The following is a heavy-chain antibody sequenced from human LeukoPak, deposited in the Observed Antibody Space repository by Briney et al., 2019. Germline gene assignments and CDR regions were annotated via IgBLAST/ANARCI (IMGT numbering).Heavy chain of an antibody. V-gene: IGHV3-21*01. CDR2: ISSSSSYI. CDR1: GLTFSSNS. D-gene: IGHD4-23*01. CDR3: ARGRGGYGGNSYAFDI. J-gene: IGHJ3*02. Sequence: PGGSLRLSCAASGLTFSSNSVNWVRQAPGKGLEWVSSISSSSSYIYYADSVKGRFPISRDNAKNSLYLQMNSLRAEDTAVYYSARGRGGYGGNSYAFDIWGQGTMVTVSS.